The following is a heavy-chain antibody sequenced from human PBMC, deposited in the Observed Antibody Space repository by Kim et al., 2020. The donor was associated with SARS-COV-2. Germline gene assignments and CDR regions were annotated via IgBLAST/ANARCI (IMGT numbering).Heavy chain of an antibody. CDR3: VGLVFGCGYYIDF. J-gene: IGHJ4*02. V-gene: IGHV4-39*01. CDR2: IDYSGTT. D-gene: IGHD3-3*01. CDR1: GNPVHDRHYS. Sequence: SETLSLTCTVSGNPVHDRHYSWGWIRQPPGRRLEWIGRIDYSGTTHYSPPLESRVTVSVDTSRNQFSVNLDSVTAADSAVYYGVGLVFGCGYYIDFWGQGTRVTV.